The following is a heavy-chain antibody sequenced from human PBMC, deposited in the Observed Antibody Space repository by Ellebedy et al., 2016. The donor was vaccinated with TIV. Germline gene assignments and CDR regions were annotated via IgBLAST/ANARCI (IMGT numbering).Heavy chain of an antibody. CDR2: INPSGGYT. CDR1: GYTFTSYY. D-gene: IGHD1-20*01. Sequence: AASVKVSCKASGYTFTSYYMYWVRQAPGQGLEWMGTINPSGGYTTYAQKTQGRVTMTRDTSRSTVYMGLNSLRSEDPAMYYCARGGGHNWNDAYHFDYWGQGTLVAVSS. J-gene: IGHJ4*02. CDR3: ARGGGHNWNDAYHFDY. V-gene: IGHV1-46*01.